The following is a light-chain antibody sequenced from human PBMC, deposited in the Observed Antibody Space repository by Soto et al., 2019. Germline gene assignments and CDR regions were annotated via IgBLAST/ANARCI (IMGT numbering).Light chain of an antibody. CDR1: QSVSSS. CDR3: QQYNNWPPWT. V-gene: IGKV3D-15*01. J-gene: IGKJ1*01. CDR2: DTS. Sequence: PVTLSLSPGERATLSCRASQSVSSSALALYQQKPGQAPRLLIYDTSSRATGIPDRFSGSGSGTDFTLTISSLQSEDFAVYYCQQYNNWPPWTFGQGTKVDIK.